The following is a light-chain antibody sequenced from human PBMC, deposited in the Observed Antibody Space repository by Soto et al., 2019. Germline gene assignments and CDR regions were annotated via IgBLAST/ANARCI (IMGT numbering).Light chain of an antibody. V-gene: IGLV2-23*03. Sequence: QSALTQPASVSGSPGQSITISCTGTSSDVGSHNLVSWYQHHPGKAPKLVIYQGSKRPSGVSNRFSGSKSGNTASLTISGLQAEDEADYYCCSYAGSTTFPFVLGTGTKLTVL. J-gene: IGLJ1*01. CDR2: QGS. CDR1: SSDVGSHNL. CDR3: CSYAGSTTFPFV.